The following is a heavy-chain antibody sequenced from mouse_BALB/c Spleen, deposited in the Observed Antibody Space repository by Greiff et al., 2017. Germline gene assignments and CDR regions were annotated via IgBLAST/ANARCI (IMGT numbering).Heavy chain of an antibody. V-gene: IGHV1-14*01. Sequence: VQLKQSGPELVKPGASVKMSCKASGYTFTSYVMHWVKQKPGQGLEWIGYINPYNDGTKYNEKFKGKATLTSDKSSSTAYMELSSLTSEDSAVYYCARLDYDYDVYAMDYWGQGTSVTVSS. CDR2: INPYNDGT. CDR3: ARLDYDYDVYAMDY. J-gene: IGHJ4*01. CDR1: GYTFTSYV. D-gene: IGHD2-4*01.